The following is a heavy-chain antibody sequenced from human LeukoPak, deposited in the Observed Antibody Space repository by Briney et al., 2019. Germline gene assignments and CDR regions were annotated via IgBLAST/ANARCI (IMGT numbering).Heavy chain of an antibody. V-gene: IGHV3-30*18. CDR1: GFTFRRFG. J-gene: IGHJ4*02. CDR2: LSYDGSEK. D-gene: IGHD4-17*01. Sequence: GRSLRLSCAASGFTFRRFGMHWVRQAPGKGLEWVAVLSYDGSEKYYGGSVKGRFIISRDNSKNTLYLQMNSLRAEDTAIYFCAKSADEFGDYEEVGSLDYWGQGTLVTVSS. CDR3: AKSADEFGDYEEVGSLDY.